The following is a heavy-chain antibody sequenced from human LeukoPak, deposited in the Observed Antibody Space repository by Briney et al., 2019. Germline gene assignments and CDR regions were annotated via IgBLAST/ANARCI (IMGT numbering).Heavy chain of an antibody. CDR2: INWNGGSI. D-gene: IGHD3-22*01. J-gene: IGHJ4*02. CDR1: GFTFDNYG. Sequence: GGSLRLSCAASGFTFDNYGLSWVRQAPGKGLEWVSGINWNGGSIGYADSVKGRFAISRDNAKNSLYLQMNSLRAEDTAVYYCARGSPRPYYDSSGFHGPTDYWGQGTLVTVSS. V-gene: IGHV3-20*04. CDR3: ARGSPRPYYDSSGFHGPTDY.